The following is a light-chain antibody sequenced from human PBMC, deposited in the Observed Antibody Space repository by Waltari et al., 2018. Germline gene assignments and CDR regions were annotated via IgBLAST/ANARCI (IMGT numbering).Light chain of an antibody. V-gene: IGKV1-12*01. J-gene: IGKJ4*01. Sequence: DIQMTQSPSSVSASVGDTVTITCRASQGISGYLAWYQQKPGQAPKLLISAASILQNGVPSRFRGSVSGTDFTLTISRLQPEDFATYYCQQANSFPLSFGGGTKVDIK. CDR2: AAS. CDR1: QGISGY. CDR3: QQANSFPLS.